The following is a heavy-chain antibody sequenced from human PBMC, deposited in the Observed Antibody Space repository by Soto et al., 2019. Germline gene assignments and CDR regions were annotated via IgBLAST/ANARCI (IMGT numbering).Heavy chain of an antibody. J-gene: IGHJ4*02. D-gene: IGHD2-21*02. CDR3: ASEAGDHPFDY. CDR1: GGSISSGGYY. V-gene: IGHV4-31*03. CDR2: IYYSGST. Sequence: QVQLQESGPGLVKPSQTLSLTCTVSGGSISSGGYYWSWIRQHPGKGLEWIGYIYYSGSTYYNPSPKRRFTKSVDTSKNQFSLKLSSVTAADTAVYYCASEAGDHPFDYWGQGTLVTVSS.